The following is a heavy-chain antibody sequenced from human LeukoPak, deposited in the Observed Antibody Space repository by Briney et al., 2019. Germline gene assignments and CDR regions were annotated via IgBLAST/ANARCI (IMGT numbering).Heavy chain of an antibody. D-gene: IGHD3-10*01. CDR1: GGSISSSSYY. V-gene: IGHV4-39*01. CDR3: ARGLGYFEN. Sequence: PSETLSLTCTVSGGSISSSSYYWGWIRQPPGKGLEWIGSIYYSGSTYYNPSLKSRVTISVDTSKNQFSLKLSSVTAADTAVYYCARGLGYFENWGQGTLVTVSS. J-gene: IGHJ4*02. CDR2: IYYSGST.